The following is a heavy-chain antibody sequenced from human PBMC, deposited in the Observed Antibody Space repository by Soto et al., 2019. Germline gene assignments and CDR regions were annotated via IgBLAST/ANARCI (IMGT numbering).Heavy chain of an antibody. J-gene: IGHJ5*02. D-gene: IGHD6-13*01. CDR3: ARVYSVFKQQLVGGWFDP. CDR1: GYTFTSYG. CDR2: ISAYNGNT. V-gene: IGHV1-18*01. Sequence: GASVKVSCKASGYTFTSYGISWVRQAPGQGLEWMGWISAYNGNTNYAQKLQGRVTMTTDTSTSTAYMELRSLRSDDTAVYYCARVYSVFKQQLVGGWFDPWGQGTLVPVSS.